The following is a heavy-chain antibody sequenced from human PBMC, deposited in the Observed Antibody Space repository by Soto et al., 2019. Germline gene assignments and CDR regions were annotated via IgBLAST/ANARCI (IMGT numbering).Heavy chain of an antibody. Sequence: PGGSLRLSCSASGFTFSSYAMHWVRQAPGKGLEYVSAISSNGGSTYYADSVKGRFTISRDNSKNTLYLQMSSLRAEDTAVYYCVKGMDGWLQSFRTVEYFQHWGQGTLVTVSS. V-gene: IGHV3-64D*06. CDR1: GFTFSSYA. CDR2: ISSNGGST. CDR3: VKGMDGWLQSFRTVEYFQH. J-gene: IGHJ1*01. D-gene: IGHD5-12*01.